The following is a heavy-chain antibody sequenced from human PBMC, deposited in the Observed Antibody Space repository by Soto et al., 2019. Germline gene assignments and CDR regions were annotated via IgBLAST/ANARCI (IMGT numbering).Heavy chain of an antibody. CDR2: IFSNDEK. Sequence: GSGLAGEPTETLTLTCTVSGFSLSNARMGVSWIRQPPGKALEWLAHIFSNDEKSYSTSLKSRLTISKDTSKSQVVLTMTNMDPVDTATYYCARTYSSSWYPYYYGMDVWGQGTTVTVSS. CDR3: ARTYSSSWYPYYYGMDV. CDR1: GFSLSNARMG. D-gene: IGHD6-13*01. J-gene: IGHJ6*02. V-gene: IGHV2-26*01.